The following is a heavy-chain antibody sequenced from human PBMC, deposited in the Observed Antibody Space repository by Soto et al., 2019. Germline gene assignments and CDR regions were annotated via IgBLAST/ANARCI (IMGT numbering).Heavy chain of an antibody. CDR3: ASYRSFGTKGAGY. D-gene: IGHD3-10*01. V-gene: IGHV4-4*02. CDR2: IYHSGST. J-gene: IGHJ4*02. Sequence: QVQLQESGPGLVKPSGTLSLTCAVSGGSISSSNWWSWVRQPPGKGLEWIGEIYHSGSTNYNPSLKSRVTISVDKFKSQFPRKLSSVTAADTAVYYCASYRSFGTKGAGYWGQGTLVTVSS. CDR1: GGSISSSNW.